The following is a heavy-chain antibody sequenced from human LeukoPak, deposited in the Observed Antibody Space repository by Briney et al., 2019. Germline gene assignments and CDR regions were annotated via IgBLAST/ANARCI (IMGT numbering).Heavy chain of an antibody. V-gene: IGHV4-34*01. J-gene: IGHJ1*01. Sequence: PSETLSLTCTVSGGSISSYYWSWIRQPPGKGLEWIGEINHSGSTNYNPSLKSRVTISVDTSKNQFSLKLSSVTAADTAVYYCARGTPQYSGSYYGVFSEYFQHWGQGTLVTVSS. CDR2: INHSGST. CDR1: GGSISSYY. CDR3: ARGTPQYSGSYYGVFSEYFQH. D-gene: IGHD1-26*01.